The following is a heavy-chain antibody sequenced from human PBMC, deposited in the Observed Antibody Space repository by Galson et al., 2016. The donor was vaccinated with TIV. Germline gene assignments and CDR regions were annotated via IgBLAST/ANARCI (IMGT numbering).Heavy chain of an antibody. CDR1: GYDFTNYW. V-gene: IGHV5-51*01. D-gene: IGHD5-12*01. Sequence: QSGAEVTKPGESLKISCKESGYDFTNYWMAWVRQKPGKGLEWMGIIYPGDSDIKYSPSFQGQVTISADRYISTAYLQWSSLKASDTTMYFCAGAGPGYSGYVYDGMDVWGQGTKVTVSS. CDR3: AGAGPGYSGYVYDGMDV. J-gene: IGHJ6*02. CDR2: IYPGDSDI.